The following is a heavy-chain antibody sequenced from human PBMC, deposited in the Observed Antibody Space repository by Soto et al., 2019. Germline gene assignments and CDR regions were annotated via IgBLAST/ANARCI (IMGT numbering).Heavy chain of an antibody. J-gene: IGHJ6*02. Sequence: SQTLSLICAISGDSVSSNSAAWNWIRQSPSRGLEWLGRTYYRSKWYNDYAVSVKSRITINPDTSKNQFSLQLNSVTPEDTAVYYCARGGGITGNDYYYYGMDVWGQGTTVTVSS. D-gene: IGHD1-20*01. CDR1: GDSVSSNSAA. V-gene: IGHV6-1*01. CDR3: ARGGGITGNDYYYYGMDV. CDR2: TYYRSKWYN.